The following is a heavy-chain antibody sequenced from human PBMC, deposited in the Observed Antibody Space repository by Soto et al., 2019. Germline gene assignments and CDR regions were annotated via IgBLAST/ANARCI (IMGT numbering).Heavy chain of an antibody. D-gene: IGHD3-10*01. CDR1: GGSISGSQYS. V-gene: IGHV4-39*01. CDR2: TLYSVRT. J-gene: IGHJ4*02. CDR3: ARAPRGNYGYPSYVDY. Sequence: SETLSLTCSVSGGSISGSQYSWGWVRQRPGMGMEWIGNTLYSVRTSYNPSLRSRVTVSVDTSRNQFSLRLSFVTAADTAVYYCARAPRGNYGYPSYVDYWGQGTLVTVS.